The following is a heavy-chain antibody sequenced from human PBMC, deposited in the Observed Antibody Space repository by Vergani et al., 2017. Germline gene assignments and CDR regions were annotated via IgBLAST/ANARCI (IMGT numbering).Heavy chain of an antibody. Sequence: QVQLQESGPGLVKPSETLSLTCTVSGGSISSYYWSWIRQPPGKGLEWIGYIYYSWSTNYNPSLKSRVTIAVDTSKNQFSLKLSSVTAADTSVYYCARGAWEEGGYYFDYWGQGTLVTVSS. CDR3: ARGAWEEGGYYFDY. J-gene: IGHJ4*02. CDR1: GGSISSYY. CDR2: IYYSWST. D-gene: IGHD1-26*01. V-gene: IGHV4-59*01.